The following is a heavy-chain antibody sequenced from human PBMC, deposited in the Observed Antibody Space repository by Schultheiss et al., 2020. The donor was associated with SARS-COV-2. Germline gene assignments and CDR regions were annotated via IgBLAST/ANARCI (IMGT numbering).Heavy chain of an antibody. V-gene: IGHV4-31*03. CDR3: ARDYDILTGPSGDAV. D-gene: IGHD3-9*01. Sequence: SCTVSGGSISSGGYYWSWIRQHPGKGLEWIGYIYYSGSTYYNPSLKSRVTISVDTSKNQFSLKLSSVTAADTAVYYCARDYDILTGPSGDAVWGQGTLVTVSS. J-gene: IGHJ4*02. CDR2: IYYSGST. CDR1: GGSISSGGYY.